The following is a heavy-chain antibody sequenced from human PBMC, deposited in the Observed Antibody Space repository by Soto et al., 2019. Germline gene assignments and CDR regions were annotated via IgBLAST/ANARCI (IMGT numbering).Heavy chain of an antibody. V-gene: IGHV4-39*01. Sequence: SETLSLTCTVSGGSISSSSYYWGWIRQPPGKGLEWIGSIYYSGSTYYNPSLKSRVTISVDTSKNQFSLRLSSVTAADTAVYYCARRGDDYSNYGFDPWGQGTLVTVSS. J-gene: IGHJ5*02. D-gene: IGHD4-4*01. CDR1: GGSISSSSYY. CDR3: ARRGDDYSNYGFDP. CDR2: IYYSGST.